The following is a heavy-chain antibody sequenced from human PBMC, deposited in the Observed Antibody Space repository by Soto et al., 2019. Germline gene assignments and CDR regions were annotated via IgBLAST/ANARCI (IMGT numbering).Heavy chain of an antibody. CDR1: GGSLSGYQ. Sequence: TSETLSLTCADNGGSLSGYQWTWIRPTPGNELERIGEIKDSVNINYNPSLKSRVTIFLDTPKKQISLKLNSVTAADSAVYYCARGLILWFGELSRRGGYYYYMDVWAKGTTVTVSS. D-gene: IGHD3-10*01. CDR3: ARGLILWFGELSRRGGYYYYMDV. J-gene: IGHJ6*03. CDR2: IKDSVNI. V-gene: IGHV4-34*01.